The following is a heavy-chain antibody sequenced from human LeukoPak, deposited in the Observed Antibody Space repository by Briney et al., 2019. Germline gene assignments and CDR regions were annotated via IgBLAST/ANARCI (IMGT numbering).Heavy chain of an antibody. V-gene: IGHV4-39*07. J-gene: IGHJ3*02. CDR2: IYYSGST. D-gene: IGHD2-21*02. CDR1: GDSIRSSDYY. Sequence: SETVSLTCTVSGDSIRSSDYYYWGWFRQPPGKGLEWIGSIYYSGSTYYNPSLKSRVTISVDTSKNQFSLKLSSVTAADTAVYYCATPSCMWGGGDCYDDAFDIWGQGTMVTVSS. CDR3: ATPSCMWGGGDCYDDAFDI.